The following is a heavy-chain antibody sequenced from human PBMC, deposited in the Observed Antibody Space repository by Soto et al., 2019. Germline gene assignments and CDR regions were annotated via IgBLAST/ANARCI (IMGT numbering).Heavy chain of an antibody. D-gene: IGHD3-16*02. V-gene: IGHV1-18*01. CDR2: ISAYNGNT. Sequence: ASVKVSCKASGYTFTSYGISWVRQAPGQGLEWMGWISAYNGNTNYAQKLRGRVTMTTDTSTSTAYMELRSLRSDDTAVYYCARDPMITFGGVISSWYFDYWGQGTLVTVSS. CDR3: ARDPMITFGGVISSWYFDY. CDR1: GYTFTSYG. J-gene: IGHJ4*02.